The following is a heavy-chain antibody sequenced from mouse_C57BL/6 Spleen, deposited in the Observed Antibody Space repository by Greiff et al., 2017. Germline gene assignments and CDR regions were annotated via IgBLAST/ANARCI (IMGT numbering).Heavy chain of an antibody. CDR3: ARSGNRWDYAMDY. CDR1: GFNIKDYY. V-gene: IGHV14-2*01. D-gene: IGHD2-1*01. CDR2: IDPEDGET. Sequence: VHVKQSGAELVKPGASVKLSCTASGFNIKDYYMHWVKQRTEQGLEWIGRIDPEDGETKYAPKFPGKATITADTSSNTAYLQLSSLTSEDTAVYYCARSGNRWDYAMDYWGQGTSVTVSS. J-gene: IGHJ4*01.